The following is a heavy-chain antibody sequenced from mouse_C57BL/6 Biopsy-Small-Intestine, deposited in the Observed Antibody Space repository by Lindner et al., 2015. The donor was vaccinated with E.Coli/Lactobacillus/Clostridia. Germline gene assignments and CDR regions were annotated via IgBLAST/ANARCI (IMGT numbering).Heavy chain of an antibody. CDR1: GYTFTNYY. V-gene: IGHV1-59*01. D-gene: IGHD1-2*01. CDR2: IDPTDGNT. Sequence: SVKVSCKASGYTFTNYYIHWVRQAPGQGLEWMGVIDPTDGNTNYAQKFQGRVTMTRDTSTNTVYMELTSLRSEDTAVYYCARSDYGYDSSGYSSYFDYWGQGTLVTVSS. J-gene: IGHJ2*01. CDR3: ARSDYGYDSSGYSSYFDY.